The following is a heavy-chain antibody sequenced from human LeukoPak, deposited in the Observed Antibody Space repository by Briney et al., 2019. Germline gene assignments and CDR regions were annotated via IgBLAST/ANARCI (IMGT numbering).Heavy chain of an antibody. D-gene: IGHD3-22*01. CDR3: ASEKYYYDSSGYYDLDAFDI. V-gene: IGHV1-18*01. Sequence: ASVKVSCKASGYTFTSYGISWVRQAPGQGLEWMGWISAYNGNTNYAQKLQGRVTMTTDTSTSTAYMELRSLRSDDTAVYYCASEKYYYDSSGYYDLDAFDIWGQGTMVTVSS. CDR2: ISAYNGNT. CDR1: GYTFTSYG. J-gene: IGHJ3*02.